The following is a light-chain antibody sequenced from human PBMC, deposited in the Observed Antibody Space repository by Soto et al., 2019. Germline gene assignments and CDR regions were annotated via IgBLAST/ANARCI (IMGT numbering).Light chain of an antibody. J-gene: IGLJ2*01. CDR1: SSDVGSYNL. CDR3: CSYARSSTLV. CDR2: EGS. V-gene: IGLV2-23*01. Sequence: QSALTQPASVSGSPGQSITISCTGTSSDVGSYNLVSWYQQHPGKAPKLMIYEGSKRPSGVSNRFSGSKSGNTASLTISGLQAEDEADYCCCSYARSSTLVFGGGTKVTVL.